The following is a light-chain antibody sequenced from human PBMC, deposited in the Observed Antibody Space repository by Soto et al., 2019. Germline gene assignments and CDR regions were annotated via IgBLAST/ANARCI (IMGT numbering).Light chain of an antibody. CDR3: QQLNSFPIT. CDR1: QVISSY. J-gene: IGKJ5*01. V-gene: IGKV1-9*01. CDR2: AAS. Sequence: DIHLTQAPSFLSASAGYRVTLTCRASQVISSYLAWYQQKKGRAPKLLIYAASTLQSGVPSRFSGSGYGTEFNLTIASLQPEDFATYYCQQLNSFPITFGQGTRLEIK.